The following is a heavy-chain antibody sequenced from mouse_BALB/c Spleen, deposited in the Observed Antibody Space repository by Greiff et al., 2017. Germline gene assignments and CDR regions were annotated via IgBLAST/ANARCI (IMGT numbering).Heavy chain of an antibody. CDR1: GFTFSDYY. D-gene: IGHD3-1*01. Sequence: EVKLVESGGGLVKPGGSLKLSCAASGFTFSDYYMYWVRQTPEKRLEWVATISDGGSYTYYPDSVKGRFTISRDNAKNNLYLQMSSLKSEDTAMYYCARDISPGLDYWGQGTTLTVSS. CDR3: ARDISPGLDY. CDR2: ISDGGSYT. V-gene: IGHV5-4*02. J-gene: IGHJ2*01.